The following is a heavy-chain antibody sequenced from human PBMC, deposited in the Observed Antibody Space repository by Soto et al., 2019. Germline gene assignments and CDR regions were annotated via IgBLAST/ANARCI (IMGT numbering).Heavy chain of an antibody. CDR1: GGTFTSYA. J-gene: IGHJ5*02. D-gene: IGHD6-19*01. Sequence: ASVKVSCTASGGTFTSYALSWVRHAPGQGLEWMGWISTYNGNTNYAQNLQGRVTMTTDISTNTAYMELRSLRSDDTAVYYCARVVGGIPVAGSWNWFDPWGQGTLVTVSS. V-gene: IGHV1-18*04. CDR3: ARVVGGIPVAGSWNWFDP. CDR2: ISTYNGNT.